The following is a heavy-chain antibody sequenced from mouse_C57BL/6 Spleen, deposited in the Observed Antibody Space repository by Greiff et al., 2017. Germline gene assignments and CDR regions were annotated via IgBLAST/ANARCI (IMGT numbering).Heavy chain of an antibody. V-gene: IGHV14-2*01. J-gene: IGHJ4*01. Sequence: EVQLQQSGAELVKPGASVKLSCTASGFNIKDYYMHWVKQRTEQGLEWIGRIDPEDGEPKYAPKFQGKATITADTSSNTAYLQLSSLTSEYTAVYYYALYNSSSAMDYWGQGTSVTVSS. CDR2: IDPEDGEP. CDR3: ALYNSSSAMDY. CDR1: GFNIKDYY. D-gene: IGHD3-1*01.